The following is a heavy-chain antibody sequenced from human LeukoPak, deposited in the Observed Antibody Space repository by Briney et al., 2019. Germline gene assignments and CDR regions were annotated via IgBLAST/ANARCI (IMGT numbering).Heavy chain of an antibody. CDR2: IYSGGST. CDR1: GFTVSSNY. D-gene: IGHD5-18*01. CDR3: ARGYSFADY. V-gene: IGHV3-53*01. Sequence: PGGSLRLSYAASGFTVSSNYMNWVRQAPGKGLEWVSVIYSGGSTYYADSVKGRFTISRDNSVNTLYLQMSSLRDEDTAVYYCARGYSFADYWGQGTLVTVSS. J-gene: IGHJ4*02.